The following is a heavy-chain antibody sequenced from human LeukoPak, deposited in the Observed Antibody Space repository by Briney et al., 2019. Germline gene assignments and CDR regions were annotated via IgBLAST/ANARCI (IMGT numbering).Heavy chain of an antibody. D-gene: IGHD5-12*01. J-gene: IGHJ4*02. CDR2: LYYSGST. CDR3: ARQAISGYDPPPFDS. CDR1: GGSISSSTYY. V-gene: IGHV4-39*01. Sequence: SETLSLTCTVSGGSISSSTYYWGWIRQPPGEGLEWIGNLYYSGSTYYNPSLKSRVTISVGTSKNQFSLKLSSVTAADTAVYYCARQAISGYDPPPFDSWGQGTLVTVSS.